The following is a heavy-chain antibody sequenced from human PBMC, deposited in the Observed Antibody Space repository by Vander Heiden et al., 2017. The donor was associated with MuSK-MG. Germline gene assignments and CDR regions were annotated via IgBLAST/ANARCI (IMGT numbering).Heavy chain of an antibody. CDR2: IYPYDSDT. Sequence: VKKPGESLRISCKGSGYSFTTYWIGWVRQMPGKGLECMGIIYPYDSDTIYSPSFQGQVTISADKSINTAYLQWSSLKASDTALYYCARTSGSGYGFGYWGQGTLVTVSS. D-gene: IGHD5-12*01. CDR1: GYSFTTYW. J-gene: IGHJ4*02. V-gene: IGHV5-51*01. CDR3: ARTSGSGYGFGY.